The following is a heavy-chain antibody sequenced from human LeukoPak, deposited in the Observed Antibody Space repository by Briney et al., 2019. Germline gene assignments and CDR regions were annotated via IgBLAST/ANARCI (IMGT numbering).Heavy chain of an antibody. V-gene: IGHV3-23*01. CDR2: ISGSGGST. J-gene: IGHJ4*02. CDR3: ARGPPELYCGGDCSHYFDY. D-gene: IGHD2-21*02. Sequence: GGSLRLSCAASGFTFSSYAMSWVRQAPGKGLEWVSAISGSGGSTYYGDSVKGRFTISRDNSKNTLYLQMNSLRAEDTAVYYCARGPPELYCGGDCSHYFDYWGRGTLVTVSS. CDR1: GFTFSSYA.